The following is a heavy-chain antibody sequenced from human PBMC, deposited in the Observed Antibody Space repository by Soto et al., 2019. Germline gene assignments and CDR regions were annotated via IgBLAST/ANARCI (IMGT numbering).Heavy chain of an antibody. CDR2: INPSGGST. V-gene: IGHV1-46*01. Sequence: GASVKVSCKASGYTFTSYYMHWVRQAPGQGLEWMGIINPSGGSTSYAQKFQGRVTMTRDTSTSTVYMELSSLRSEDTAVYYCARESPVDTAHFDTWGQGTLVTVSA. CDR3: ARESPVDTAHFDT. CDR1: GYTFTSYY. J-gene: IGHJ5*02. D-gene: IGHD5-18*01.